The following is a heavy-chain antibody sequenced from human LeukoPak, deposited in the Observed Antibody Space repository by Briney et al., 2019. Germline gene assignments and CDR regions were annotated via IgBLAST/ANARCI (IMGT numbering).Heavy chain of an antibody. CDR3: ARDYGGHGEYFDY. V-gene: IGHV3-48*02. CDR1: GFTFSSYN. Sequence: RRSLRLSCAASGFTFSSYNMNWVRQAPGKGLEWISYISSSSSTIYYADSVKGRFTISRDNAKNSLYLQMNSLRDEDTAVYYCARDYGGHGEYFDYWGQGTLVTVSS. D-gene: IGHD4-23*01. J-gene: IGHJ4*02. CDR2: ISSSSSTI.